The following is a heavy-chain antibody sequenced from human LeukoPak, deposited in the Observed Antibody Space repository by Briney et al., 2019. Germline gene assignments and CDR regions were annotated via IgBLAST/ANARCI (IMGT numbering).Heavy chain of an antibody. CDR3: ARDGEMATIENYFDY. Sequence: PSGTLSLTCAVSGGSISSSNWWSWVRQPPGKGLEWIGQIYHSGSTNYNPSLKSRVTISVDKSKNQFSLKLSSVTAADTAVYYCARDGEMATIENYFDYWGQGTLVTVSS. D-gene: IGHD5-24*01. V-gene: IGHV4-4*02. CDR1: GGSISSSNW. CDR2: IYHSGST. J-gene: IGHJ4*02.